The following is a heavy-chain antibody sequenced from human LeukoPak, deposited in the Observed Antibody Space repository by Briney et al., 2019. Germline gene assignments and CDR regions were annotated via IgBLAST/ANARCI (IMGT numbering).Heavy chain of an antibody. V-gene: IGHV4-61*02. J-gene: IGHJ4*02. Sequence: NPSETLSLTCTVSGGSISSGGYFWSWIRQPAGKGLEWIGRIYTSGSTNYSPSLKSRVTISVDTSRNQFSLNLTSVTAADTAMYYCAREQWAYRSYYASSGYHDYWGQGTLVTVSS. CDR1: GGSISSGGYF. D-gene: IGHD3-22*01. CDR2: IYTSGST. CDR3: AREQWAYRSYYASSGYHDY.